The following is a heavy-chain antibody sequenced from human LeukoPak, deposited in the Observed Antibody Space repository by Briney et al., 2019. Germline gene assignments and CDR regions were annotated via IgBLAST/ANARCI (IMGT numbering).Heavy chain of an antibody. CDR3: AREVLDYFDY. Sequence: GGSLRLSCAASGFTFSSYGMHWVRQAPGKGLEWVAVISYDGSNKYFADSVKGRFTISRDNSKNTLYLQMNSLRAEDTAEYYCAREVLDYFDYWGQGTLVTVSS. J-gene: IGHJ4*02. CDR2: ISYDGSNK. CDR1: GFTFSSYG. V-gene: IGHV3-30*19.